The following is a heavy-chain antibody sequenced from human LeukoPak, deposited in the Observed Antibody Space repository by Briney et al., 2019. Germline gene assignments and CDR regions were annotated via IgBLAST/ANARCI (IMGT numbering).Heavy chain of an antibody. CDR3: ARVEMATMTFDY. D-gene: IGHD5-24*01. V-gene: IGHV3-30-3*01. Sequence: GGSLRLSCAASGFTFSSYAMHWVRQAPGKGLEWVAVISYDGSNKHYADSVKGRFTISRDNSKNTLYLQMNSLRAEDTAVYYCARVEMATMTFDYWGQGTLVTVSS. CDR1: GFTFSSYA. J-gene: IGHJ4*02. CDR2: ISYDGSNK.